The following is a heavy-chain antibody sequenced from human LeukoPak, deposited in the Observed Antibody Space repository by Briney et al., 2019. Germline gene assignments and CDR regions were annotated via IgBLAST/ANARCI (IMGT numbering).Heavy chain of an antibody. Sequence: ASVKVSCKASGYTFTSYDINWVRQATGQGLEWMGWMNPNSGNTGYAQKFQGRVTMTRNTSISTAYMELSSLRSEDTAVYYCARGSWPKLRNGMDVWGQGTTVTASS. J-gene: IGHJ6*02. CDR1: GYTFTSYD. CDR2: MNPNSGNT. D-gene: IGHD1-7*01. CDR3: ARGSWPKLRNGMDV. V-gene: IGHV1-8*01.